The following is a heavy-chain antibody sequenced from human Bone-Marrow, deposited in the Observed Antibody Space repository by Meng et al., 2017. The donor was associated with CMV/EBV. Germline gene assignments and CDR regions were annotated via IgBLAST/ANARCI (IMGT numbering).Heavy chain of an antibody. V-gene: IGHV3-15*01. CDR1: GFLFSNAW. D-gene: IGHD3-22*01. CDR2: IKSKSDGGTT. J-gene: IGHJ6*02. Sequence: GGSLRLSCAASGFLFSNAWMSWVRQAPGKGLEWVGRIKSKSDGGTTDYAAPVEGRFTISRDDSKNTLYLQMNSLKIEDTAVYYCTTHYSDSSGYSSGMDVWGQGTTVTVSS. CDR3: TTHYSDSSGYSSGMDV.